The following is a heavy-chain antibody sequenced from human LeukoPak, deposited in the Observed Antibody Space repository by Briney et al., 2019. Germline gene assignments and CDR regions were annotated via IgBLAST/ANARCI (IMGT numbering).Heavy chain of an antibody. CDR1: GFTFSSYA. D-gene: IGHD3-10*01. Sequence: GRSLRLSCAASGFTFSSYAMHWVRQAPGKGLEWVAIISYDGSNKYYADSVKGRFTISRDNSKNTLYLQMNSLRAEDTAVYYCARADYYGSGGDIWGQGTMVTVSS. CDR3: ARADYYGSGGDI. J-gene: IGHJ3*02. V-gene: IGHV3-30-3*01. CDR2: ISYDGSNK.